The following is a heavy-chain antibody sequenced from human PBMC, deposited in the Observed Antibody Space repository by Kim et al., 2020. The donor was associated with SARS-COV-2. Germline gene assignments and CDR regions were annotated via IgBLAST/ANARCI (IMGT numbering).Heavy chain of an antibody. Sequence: GGSLRLSCAASGFTFSSYAMSWVRQAPGKGLEWVSTISGGGSSTYYADSVKGRGRFTISRDNSKNTLYLQMNSLRAEDTAVYYCAKDSRYSSGWLAGDYWGQGALVTVSS. J-gene: IGHJ4*02. CDR3: AKDSRYSSGWLAGDY. V-gene: IGHV3-23*01. CDR2: ISGGGSST. CDR1: GFTFSSYA. D-gene: IGHD6-19*01.